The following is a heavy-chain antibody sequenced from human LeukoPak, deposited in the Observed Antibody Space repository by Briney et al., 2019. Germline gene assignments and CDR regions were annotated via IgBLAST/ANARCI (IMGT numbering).Heavy chain of an antibody. CDR2: INPSGGST. CDR3: ARGANGGNSRGRTNWFDP. J-gene: IGHJ5*02. D-gene: IGHD4-23*01. Sequence: ASVKVSCKASGYTFTSYYMHWVRQAPGQGLEWMGIINPSGGSTSYAQKFQGRVTMTRDTSTSTVYMGLSSLRSEDTAVYYCARGANGGNSRGRTNWFDPWGQGTLVTVSS. CDR1: GYTFTSYY. V-gene: IGHV1-46*01.